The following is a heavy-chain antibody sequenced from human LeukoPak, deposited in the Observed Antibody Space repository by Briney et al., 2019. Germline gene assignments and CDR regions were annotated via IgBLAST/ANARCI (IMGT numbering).Heavy chain of an antibody. CDR2: IYHSGST. D-gene: IGHD3-10*01. J-gene: IGHJ4*02. CDR3: ARAFDYYGSGSYNPRHFDY. V-gene: IGHV4-38-2*01. CDR1: GYSISSGYY. Sequence: SETLSLTCAVSGYSISSGYYWGWIRQPPGKGLEWIGSIYHSGSTYYNPSLKSRVTISVDTSKNQFSLKLSSVTAADTAVYYCARAFDYYGSGSYNPRHFDYWGQGTLVTVSS.